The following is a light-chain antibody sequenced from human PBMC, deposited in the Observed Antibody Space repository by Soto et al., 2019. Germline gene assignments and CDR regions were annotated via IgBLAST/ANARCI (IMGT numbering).Light chain of an antibody. J-gene: IGKJ4*01. CDR1: QSVSSSH. CDR2: GAS. CDR3: QQYGSSPPLT. Sequence: EIVCTQSPGTLSLSPGERATLSGRASQSVSSSHLAWYQQKPGHAPRLLIYGASSRATGIPDRFSGSGSGTDFTLTISRLEPEDFVVYYCQQYGSSPPLTFGGGTKVDIK. V-gene: IGKV3-20*01.